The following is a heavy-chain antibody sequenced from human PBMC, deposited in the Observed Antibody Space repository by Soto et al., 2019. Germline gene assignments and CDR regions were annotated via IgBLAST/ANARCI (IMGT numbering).Heavy chain of an antibody. J-gene: IGHJ4*02. CDR2: ISAHNGNT. Sequence: QVHLVQSGAEVKKPGASVKVSCKGSGYDFTTYGITWVRQAPGQGLEWMAWISAHNGNTDYAQKLQCRVTVTRDTSTSTAYMELWSLRSDDTAVYYCARGRYGDYWGQGARVTVSS. CDR3: ARGRYGDY. V-gene: IGHV1-18*01. CDR1: GYDFTTYG. D-gene: IGHD1-1*01.